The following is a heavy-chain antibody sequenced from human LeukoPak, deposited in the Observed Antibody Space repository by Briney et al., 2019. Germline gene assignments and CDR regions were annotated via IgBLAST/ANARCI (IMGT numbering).Heavy chain of an antibody. CDR3: ARDGSGRDIDF. J-gene: IGHJ4*02. V-gene: IGHV3-33*01. D-gene: IGHD1-26*01. Sequence: GSLRLSCAASGLTFSIYGWHWVRQAPGKGLVWVAVISNDGRNQHYADSVRGRFTISRDDSKTTVYLEMSSLRVEDTALYYCARDGSGRDIDFWGQGTLVTVSS. CDR2: ISNDGRNQ. CDR1: GLTFSIYG.